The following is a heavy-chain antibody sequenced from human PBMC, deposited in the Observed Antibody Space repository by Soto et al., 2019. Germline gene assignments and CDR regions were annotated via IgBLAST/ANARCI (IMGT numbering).Heavy chain of an antibody. V-gene: IGHV1-2*02. J-gene: IGHJ3*02. CDR2: INPNSGGT. D-gene: IGHD3-3*01. Sequence: SVKVSCKASGYTFTGYYMHWVRQAPGQGLEWMGWINPNSGGTNYAQKFQGRVTMTRDTSISTAYMELSRLRSDDTAVYYCAKLYDFWSGDDAFDIWGQGTMVTVSS. CDR1: GYTFTGYY. CDR3: AKLYDFWSGDDAFDI.